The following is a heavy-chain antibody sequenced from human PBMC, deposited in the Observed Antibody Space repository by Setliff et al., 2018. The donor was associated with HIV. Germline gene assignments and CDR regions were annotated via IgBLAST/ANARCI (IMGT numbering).Heavy chain of an antibody. CDR2: IYYSGST. J-gene: IGHJ6*02. CDR1: GYSISNGYF. CDR3: ARVRDGSGSYYYYYYYYGMDV. D-gene: IGHD3-10*01. V-gene: IGHV4-59*01. Sequence: PSETLSLTCDVSGYSISNGYFWGWIRQPPGKGLEWIGYIYYSGSTNYNPSLKSRVTISVDTPKNQFSLKLSSVTAADTAVYYCARVRDGSGSYYYYYYYYGMDVWGQGTTVTVSS.